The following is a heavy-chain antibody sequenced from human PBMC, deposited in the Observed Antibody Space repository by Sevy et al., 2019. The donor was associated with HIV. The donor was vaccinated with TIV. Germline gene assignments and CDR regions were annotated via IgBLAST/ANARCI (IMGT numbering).Heavy chain of an antibody. J-gene: IGHJ5*02. CDR1: GFTFSNYG. D-gene: IGHD3-3*01. V-gene: IGHV3-33*06. Sequence: GGSLRLSCAASGFTFSNYGMHWVRQAPGKGLEWVAVIWYDGSYEYYADSVKGRFTISRENAKSTLYLQMNRLRAEDTAVYYCAKTFAIFGVLMSPDFDPWGQGTLVTVSS. CDR3: AKTFAIFGVLMSPDFDP. CDR2: IWYDGSYE.